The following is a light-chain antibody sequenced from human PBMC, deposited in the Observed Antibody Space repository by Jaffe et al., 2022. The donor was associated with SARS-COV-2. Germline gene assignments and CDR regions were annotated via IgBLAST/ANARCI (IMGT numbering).Light chain of an antibody. CDR1: SSDVGRYDY. Sequence: QSALTQPASVSGSPGQSITISCTGTSSDVGRYDYVSWYQQHPGKAPKLMIFGVTNRPSGVPDRFSGSKSGNTASLTISGLQAEDEAYYYCRSYTRISSLGGWIFGGGTKVTVL. V-gene: IGLV2-14*01. CDR2: GVT. CDR3: RSYTRISSLGGWI. J-gene: IGLJ2*01.